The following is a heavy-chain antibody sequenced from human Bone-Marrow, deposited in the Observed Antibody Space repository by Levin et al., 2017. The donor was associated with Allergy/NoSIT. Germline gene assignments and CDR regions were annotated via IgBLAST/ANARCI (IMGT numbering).Heavy chain of an antibody. J-gene: IGHJ4*02. D-gene: IGHD6-13*01. CDR1: GFTFNKYW. CDR3: GRRLAAVATKSLDY. V-gene: IGHV3-7*01. CDR2: INEDGSAG. Sequence: GESLKISCAASGFTFNKYWLTWVRQAPGKGLEWVANINEDGSAGYYADSVKGRFTISRDNAKNSLYLQMDTLRADDTAVYYCGRRLAAVATKSLDYWGQGTLVTVAS.